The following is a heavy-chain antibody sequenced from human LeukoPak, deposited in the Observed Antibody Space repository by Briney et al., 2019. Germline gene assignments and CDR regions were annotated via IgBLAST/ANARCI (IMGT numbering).Heavy chain of an antibody. CDR1: GFTFSSYS. V-gene: IGHV3-21*01. CDR2: ISSSSSYI. Sequence: GGSLRLSCAASGFTFSSYSMNWVRQAPGKGLEWVSSISSSSSYIYYADSVKGRFTISRDNAKNSLYLQMNSLRAEDTAVYYCARDRDGDGSGYYYPIGFDYWGQGTLVTVSS. D-gene: IGHD3-22*01. CDR3: ARDRDGDGSGYYYPIGFDY. J-gene: IGHJ4*02.